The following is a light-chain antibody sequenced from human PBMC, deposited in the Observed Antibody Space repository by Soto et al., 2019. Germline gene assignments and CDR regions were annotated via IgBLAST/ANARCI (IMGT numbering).Light chain of an antibody. J-gene: IGKJ1*01. CDR1: QSIRNN. CDR3: LQDYNYTWT. CDR2: AAS. Sequence: AIQMTQSPSSLSASVGDRVTITCRASQSIRNNLGWYHQKPGKDPKLLIYAASSLQSGVPSRFSGRGSGTDFTLTISSLQPEDFATYYCLQDYNYTWTFGQGTKVDIK. V-gene: IGKV1-6*01.